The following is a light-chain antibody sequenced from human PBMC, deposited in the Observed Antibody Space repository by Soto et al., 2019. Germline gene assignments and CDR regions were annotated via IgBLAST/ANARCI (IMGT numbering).Light chain of an antibody. V-gene: IGKV3-20*01. J-gene: IGKJ1*01. Sequence: EIVLTQSPRTLSLSPGERATLSCRASQSVGSDYVAWYQHRPGQAPRLLFSGIFRRATGIPDRFSGSGSGTDFTLPINRLEPEDFAVYYCQQFGTSPRTFGHGTKV. CDR1: QSVGSDY. CDR3: QQFGTSPRT. CDR2: GIF.